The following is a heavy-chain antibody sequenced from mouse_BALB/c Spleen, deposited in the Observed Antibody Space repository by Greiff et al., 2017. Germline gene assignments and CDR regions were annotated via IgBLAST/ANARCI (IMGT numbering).Heavy chain of an antibody. CDR3: ARAGLRSVYYFDY. Sequence: QVQLKQSGAELVRPGVSVKISCKGSGYTFTDYAMHWVKQSHAKSLEWIGVISTYYGDASYNQKFKGKATMTVDKSSSTAYMELARLTSEDSAIYYCARAGLRSVYYFDYWGQGTTLTVSS. V-gene: IGHV1S137*01. CDR2: ISTYYGDA. CDR1: GYTFTDYA. J-gene: IGHJ2*01. D-gene: IGHD2-4*01.